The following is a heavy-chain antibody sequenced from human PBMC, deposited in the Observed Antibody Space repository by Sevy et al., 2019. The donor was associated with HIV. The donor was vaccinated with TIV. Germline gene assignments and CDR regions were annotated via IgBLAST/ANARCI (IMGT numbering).Heavy chain of an antibody. V-gene: IGHV3-23*01. Sequence: GGSLRLSCAASGFTFSSYAMSWVRQAPGKGLEWVSAISGSGGSTYYEDSVKGRFTISRDNSKNTLYLQMNSLRAEDTAVYYCAKSPGAGGTWIQLWLFDYWGQGTLVTVSS. J-gene: IGHJ4*02. D-gene: IGHD5-18*01. CDR2: ISGSGGST. CDR3: AKSPGAGGTWIQLWLFDY. CDR1: GFTFSSYA.